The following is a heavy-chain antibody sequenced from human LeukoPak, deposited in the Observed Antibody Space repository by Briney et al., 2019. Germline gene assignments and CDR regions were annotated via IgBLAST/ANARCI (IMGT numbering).Heavy chain of an antibody. CDR1: GGSISSHD. V-gene: IGHV4-4*07. J-gene: IGHJ6*03. CDR3: ARFEGLTSVTKGYYYIDV. Sequence: ASETLSLTCTVSGGSISSHDWSWVRQPAGKGLEWIGRLYPSGGTNLNPSLKSRVSISVDKSKNQFSLRLSSVTAADTAIYYCARFEGLTSVTKGYYYIDVWGKGTTVTVSS. D-gene: IGHD4-17*01. CDR2: LYPSGGT.